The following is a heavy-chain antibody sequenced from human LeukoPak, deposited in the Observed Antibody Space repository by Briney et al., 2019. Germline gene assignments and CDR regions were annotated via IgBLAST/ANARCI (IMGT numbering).Heavy chain of an antibody. CDR2: IYSGGST. J-gene: IGHJ4*02. V-gene: IGHV3-53*01. CDR1: GFTVSSNY. D-gene: IGHD4-17*01. CDR3: ARARRYGDYRY. Sequence: GGSLRLSCAASGFTVSSNYMSWVGQAPGKGLEWVSVIYSGGSTYYADSVKGRFTISRDNSKNTLYLQMNSLRAEDTAVYYCARARRYGDYRYWGQGTLVTVSS.